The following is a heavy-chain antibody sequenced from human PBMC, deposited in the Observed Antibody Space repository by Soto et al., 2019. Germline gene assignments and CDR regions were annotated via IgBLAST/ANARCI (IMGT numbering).Heavy chain of an antibody. CDR1: VGSIMGSY. J-gene: IGHJ4*02. CDR3: ARVGRSSSKTVFDY. Sequence: QVQLLESGPGLVRPSKTLSLTCTVPVGSIMGSYWSWIRKPPGKGLEWVGYISYNGSPTYSPSLKSRVTISVDTSQNQFSLKLNSVTAADTAVYYCARVGRSSSKTVFDYWGQGFLVTVSS. CDR2: ISYNGSP. V-gene: IGHV4-59*13. D-gene: IGHD6-19*01.